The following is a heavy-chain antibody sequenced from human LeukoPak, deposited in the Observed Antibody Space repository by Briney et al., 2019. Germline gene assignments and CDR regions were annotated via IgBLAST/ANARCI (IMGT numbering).Heavy chain of an antibody. CDR1: GGSISSGGYY. V-gene: IGHV4-31*03. Sequence: PSETLSLTCTVSGGSISSGGYYWSWIRQHPGKGLEWIGYIYYSGSTYYNPSLKSRVTISVDTSKNQFSLKLSSVTAADTAVYYCARELYSSGRYRLDDAFDIWGQGTMVTVSS. CDR2: IYYSGST. J-gene: IGHJ3*02. CDR3: ARELYSSGRYRLDDAFDI. D-gene: IGHD6-19*01.